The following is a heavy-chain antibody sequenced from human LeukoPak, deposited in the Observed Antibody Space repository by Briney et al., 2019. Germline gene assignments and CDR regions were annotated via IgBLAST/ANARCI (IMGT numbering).Heavy chain of an antibody. D-gene: IGHD3-22*01. J-gene: IGHJ4*02. CDR2: ITNDGSST. Sequence: GGSLRLSCAASGLTFSSHWMHWVRQAPGKGLVWVSRITNDGSSTTYADSAKGRFTISRDNAKNMLYLQVNSLRAEDTAVYYCARGYYDSSGYPPDYWGQGTLVTVSS. V-gene: IGHV3-74*01. CDR1: GLTFSSHW. CDR3: ARGYYDSSGYPPDY.